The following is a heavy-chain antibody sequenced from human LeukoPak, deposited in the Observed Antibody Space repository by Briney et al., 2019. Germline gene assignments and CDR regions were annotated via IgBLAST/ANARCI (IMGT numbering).Heavy chain of an antibody. CDR2: INPSGGST. CDR3: ARSGGSYTFGYYYYGMDV. CDR1: GYTFTSYY. D-gene: IGHD1-26*01. V-gene: IGHV1-46*01. J-gene: IGHJ6*02. Sequence: GASVKVSCKASGYTFTSYYMHWMRQAPGQGLEWMGIINPSGGSTSYAQKFQGRVTMTRDTSTSTVYMELSSLRSEDTAVYYCARSGGSYTFGYYYYGMDVWGQGTTVTVSS.